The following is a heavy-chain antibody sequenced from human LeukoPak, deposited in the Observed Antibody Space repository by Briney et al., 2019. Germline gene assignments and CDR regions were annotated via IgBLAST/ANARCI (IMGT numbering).Heavy chain of an antibody. CDR3: AKDGGEYYDILTGYYPRLYYMDV. CDR1: GFTFSSYE. V-gene: IGHV3-48*03. CDR2: ISSSGSTI. D-gene: IGHD3-9*01. J-gene: IGHJ6*03. Sequence: GGSLRLSCAASGFTFSSYEMNWVRQAPGKGLEWVSYISSSGSTIYYADSVKGRFTISRDNSKNTLYLQMNSLRAEDTAVYYCAKDGGEYYDILTGYYPRLYYMDVWGKGTTVTISS.